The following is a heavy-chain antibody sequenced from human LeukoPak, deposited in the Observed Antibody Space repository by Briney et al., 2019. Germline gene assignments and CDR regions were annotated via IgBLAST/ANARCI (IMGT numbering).Heavy chain of an antibody. V-gene: IGHV4-38-2*01. CDR2: IYHSGRT. D-gene: IGHD2-15*01. J-gene: IGHJ4*02. CDR1: GYSISSGYY. Sequence: PSETLSLTCAVSGYSISSGYYWGWIRQPPGKGLEWIGSIYHSGRTYYNPSLKSRVTISVDTSRNQFSLKLSSVTAADTAVYYCARKGRYCSGGSCYSELDYWGQGTLVTVSS. CDR3: ARKGRYCSGGSCYSELDY.